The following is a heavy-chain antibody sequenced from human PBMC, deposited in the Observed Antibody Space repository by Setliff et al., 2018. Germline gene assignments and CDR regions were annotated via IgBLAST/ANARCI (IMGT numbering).Heavy chain of an antibody. CDR2: ISSSSSTI. V-gene: IGHV3-48*01. CDR1: GFTFSSYS. Sequence: GGSLRLSCAASGFTFSSYSMNWVRQAPGKGLEWVSYISSSSSTIYYADSVKGRFTISRDNSKNTLYLQMNSLRAEDTAVYYCARAYYGTVNGYSSYYGLDVWGQGTTVTVSS. J-gene: IGHJ6*02. CDR3: ARAYYGTVNGYSSYYGLDV. D-gene: IGHD3-9*01.